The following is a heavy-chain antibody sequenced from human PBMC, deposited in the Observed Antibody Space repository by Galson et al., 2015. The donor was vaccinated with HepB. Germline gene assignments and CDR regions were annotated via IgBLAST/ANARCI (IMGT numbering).Heavy chain of an antibody. CDR2: ITSSGGNS. J-gene: IGHJ4*02. Sequence: SLRLSCAASGFSFTRYAMTWVRQAPGKGLEWVSSITSSGGNSYYTDSVKGRFTVSRDNPKSTLLLQLNSLRAEDTAMYFCAKDGIMVANNPQPFHYWGQGTLVTVSS. V-gene: IGHV3-23*01. CDR3: AKDGIMVANNPQPFHY. CDR1: GFSFTRYA. D-gene: IGHD2-15*01.